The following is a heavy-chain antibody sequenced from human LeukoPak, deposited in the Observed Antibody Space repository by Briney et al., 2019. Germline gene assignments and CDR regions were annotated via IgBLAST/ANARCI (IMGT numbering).Heavy chain of an antibody. Sequence: ASVKVSCKASGYTFTSYAIHWVRQAPGQGLEWMGWINAGNGNTKYSQKFQGRVTITRDTSASTAYMELSSLRSEDTAVYYCARGSPAGNSFHLDYWGQGTLVTVSS. CDR2: INAGNGNT. V-gene: IGHV1-3*01. J-gene: IGHJ4*02. D-gene: IGHD4-23*01. CDR3: ARGSPAGNSFHLDY. CDR1: GYTFTSYA.